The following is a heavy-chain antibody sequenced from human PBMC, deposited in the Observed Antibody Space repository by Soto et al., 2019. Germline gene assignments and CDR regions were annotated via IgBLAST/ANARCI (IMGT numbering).Heavy chain of an antibody. D-gene: IGHD3-3*01. CDR1: GGTFSSYA. CDR2: IIPIFGTA. V-gene: IGHV1-69*13. Sequence: SVKVSCKASGGTFSSYAISWVRQAPGQGLEWMGGIIPIFGTANYAQKFQGRVTITADESTSTAYMELSSLRSEDTAVYYCAGDRSPYYYDFWSGPDPSYYYYGMDVWGQGTTVTVSS. CDR3: AGDRSPYYYDFWSGPDPSYYYYGMDV. J-gene: IGHJ6*02.